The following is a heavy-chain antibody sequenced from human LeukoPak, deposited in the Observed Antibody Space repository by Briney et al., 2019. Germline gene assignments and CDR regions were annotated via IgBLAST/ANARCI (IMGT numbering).Heavy chain of an antibody. CDR3: AXXSXXLYYFDY. V-gene: IGHV4-59*08. Sequence: PSETLSLTCTVSGGSISSYYWSWIRQPPGKGLEWIGYIYYSGSTNYNXSLKSRVTISVDTSKNQFSLKLSSVTAADTAVYYCAXXSXXLYYFDYWGQGTLVTVSS. CDR2: IYYSGST. J-gene: IGHJ4*02. CDR1: GGSISSYY.